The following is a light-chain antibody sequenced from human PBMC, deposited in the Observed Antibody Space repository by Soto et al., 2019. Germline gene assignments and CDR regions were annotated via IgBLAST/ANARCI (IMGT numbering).Light chain of an antibody. J-gene: IGKJ5*01. CDR1: QSVSSF. V-gene: IGKV3-11*01. Sequence: EIVLTQSPATLSLSPGERATLSCRASQSVSSFLAWYQQKPGQAPRLLIYDVSNRATGIPARFSGSGSGTDFTLTISSLKPEDFAVYYCQQRSNWPLTFGQGTRLDTK. CDR3: QQRSNWPLT. CDR2: DVS.